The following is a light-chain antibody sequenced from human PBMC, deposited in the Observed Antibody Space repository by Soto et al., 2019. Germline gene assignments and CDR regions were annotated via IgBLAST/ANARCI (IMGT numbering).Light chain of an antibody. CDR1: QSVRNNY. V-gene: IGKV3-20*01. J-gene: IGKJ1*01. Sequence: ETVLTQSPGTLSLSPGERATLSCRASQSVRNNYLAWYQQKPGQAPRLLISGASSRATGIPDRFSGSGSGTDFTLTISRLEPEDFAVYYCQQYGSSPPTFGQGTKVDIK. CDR3: QQYGSSPPT. CDR2: GAS.